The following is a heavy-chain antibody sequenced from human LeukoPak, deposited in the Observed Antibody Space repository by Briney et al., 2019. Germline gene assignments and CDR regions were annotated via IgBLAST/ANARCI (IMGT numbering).Heavy chain of an antibody. CDR3: ARGNVDTALADAFDI. D-gene: IGHD5-18*01. J-gene: IGHJ3*02. V-gene: IGHV1-69*05. CDR1: GGSFISEA. Sequence: SVKVSCKAFGGSFISEAISWVRQAPGQGLEWMGGIIPIFGTANYAQKFQGRVTMTRDTSIRTAYMELSRLRSDDTAVYYCARGNVDTALADAFDIWGQGTMVTVSS. CDR2: IIPIFGTA.